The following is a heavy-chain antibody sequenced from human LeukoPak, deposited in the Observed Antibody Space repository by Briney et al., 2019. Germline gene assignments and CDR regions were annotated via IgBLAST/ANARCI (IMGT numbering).Heavy chain of an antibody. CDR1: GYTFTSYG. Sequence: ASVKVSXKASGYTFTSYGISWVRQAPGQGLEWMGWISAYNGNTNYAQKLQGRVTMTTDTSTSTAYMELRSLRSDDTAVYYCARNLYSSGWWYFDYWGQGTLVTVSS. CDR3: ARNLYSSGWWYFDY. CDR2: ISAYNGNT. V-gene: IGHV1-18*01. J-gene: IGHJ4*02. D-gene: IGHD6-19*01.